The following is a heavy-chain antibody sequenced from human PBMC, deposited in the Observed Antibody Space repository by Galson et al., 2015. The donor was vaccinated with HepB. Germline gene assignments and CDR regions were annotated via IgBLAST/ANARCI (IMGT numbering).Heavy chain of an antibody. CDR2: IWYDGSNK. CDR3: ARDRVYSSGWYLRY. CDR1: GFTFSSYG. J-gene: IGHJ4*02. V-gene: IGHV3-33*01. D-gene: IGHD6-19*01. Sequence: SLRLSCAASGFTFSSYGMHWVRQAPGKGLEWVAVIWYDGSNKYYADSVKGRFTISRDNSKNTLYLQMNSLRAEDTAVYYCARDRVYSSGWYLRYWGQGTLVTVSS.